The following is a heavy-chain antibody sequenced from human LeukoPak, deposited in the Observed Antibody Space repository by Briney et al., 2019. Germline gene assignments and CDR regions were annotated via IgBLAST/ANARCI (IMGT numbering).Heavy chain of an antibody. CDR2: IYHSGST. CDR1: GGSISSGGYY. J-gene: IGHJ5*02. V-gene: IGHV4-30-2*01. CDR3: ARRGGCSSTSCYMEYSRPILSYNWFDP. Sequence: SQTLSLTCTVSGGSISSGGYYWSWIRQPPGKGLEWIGYIYHSGSTYYNPSLKSRVTISVDRSKNQFSLKLSSVTAEDTAVYYCARRGGCSSTSCYMEYSRPILSYNWFDPWGQGTLVTVSS. D-gene: IGHD2-2*02.